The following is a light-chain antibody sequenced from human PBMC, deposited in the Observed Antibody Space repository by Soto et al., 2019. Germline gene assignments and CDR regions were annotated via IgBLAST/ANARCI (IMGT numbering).Light chain of an antibody. J-gene: IGKJ5*01. CDR1: QSISSL. V-gene: IGKV3-15*01. CDR2: SAS. Sequence: EIVLTQSPATLFVCPGERATLSCRASQSISSLLAWYQQKPGQAPRLLIYSASTRASGIPARFSGSGSGADFTLTISNLQSEDFAVYYCQQYYDWPITFGQGTRLEI. CDR3: QQYYDWPIT.